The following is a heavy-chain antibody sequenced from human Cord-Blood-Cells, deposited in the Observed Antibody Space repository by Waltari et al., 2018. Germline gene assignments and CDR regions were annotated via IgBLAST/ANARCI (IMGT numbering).Heavy chain of an antibody. J-gene: IGHJ4*02. CDR2: KKQDGSEK. Sequence: EVQLVEPGGGLVQPGGSLRLSCAASGFTFVGLRMRGVRQAPGKGLEWVANKKQDGSEKYYVASVKGRFTIARDNAKNSLYLQMNSLRAEDTAVYYCARDLYDYGGVYWGQGTLVTVSS. V-gene: IGHV3-7*01. D-gene: IGHD4-17*01. CDR1: GFTFVGLR. CDR3: ARDLYDYGGVY.